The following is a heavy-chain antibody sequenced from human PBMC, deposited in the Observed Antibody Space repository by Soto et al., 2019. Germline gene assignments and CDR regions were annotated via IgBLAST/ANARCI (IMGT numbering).Heavy chain of an antibody. J-gene: IGHJ5*02. CDR1: GGSISSYY. Sequence: PSETLSLTCTVSGGSISSYYWSWIRQPAGKGLEWIGRIYTSGSTNYNPSLKSRVTMSVDTSKNQFSLKLSSVTAADTAVYYCARDRYYYGSGSFRWCDPWGQGTLVTV. V-gene: IGHV4-4*07. CDR2: IYTSGST. CDR3: ARDRYYYGSGSFRWCDP. D-gene: IGHD3-10*01.